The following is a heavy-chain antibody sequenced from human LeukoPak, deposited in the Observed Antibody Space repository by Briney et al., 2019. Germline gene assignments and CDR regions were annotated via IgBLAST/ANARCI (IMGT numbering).Heavy chain of an antibody. Sequence: SETLSLTCAVSGGSIMTTNWWSWVRQPPGKGLEWIGEVHLSGATNYNPSLESRVTMSIDTSKNQMSLKLTSVTAADTAIYFCTRESGAFSPFGFWGQGTLVTVSS. V-gene: IGHV4-4*02. CDR1: GGSIMTTNW. CDR2: VHLSGAT. D-gene: IGHD1-26*01. J-gene: IGHJ4*02. CDR3: TRESGAFSPFGF.